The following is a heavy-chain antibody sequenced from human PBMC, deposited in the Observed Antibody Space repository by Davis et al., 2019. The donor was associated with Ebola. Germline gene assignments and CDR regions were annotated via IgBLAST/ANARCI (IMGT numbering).Heavy chain of an antibody. CDR1: GFTFSSYA. CDR3: ARGMRPGYWFDP. CDR2: ISYDGSNK. Sequence: GESLKISCAASGFTFSSYAMHWVRQAPGKGLGWVAVISYDGSNKYYADSVKGRFTISRDNSKNTLYLQMNSLRAEDTAVYYCARGMRPGYWFDPWGQGTLVTVSS. D-gene: IGHD6-25*01. V-gene: IGHV3-30-3*01. J-gene: IGHJ5*02.